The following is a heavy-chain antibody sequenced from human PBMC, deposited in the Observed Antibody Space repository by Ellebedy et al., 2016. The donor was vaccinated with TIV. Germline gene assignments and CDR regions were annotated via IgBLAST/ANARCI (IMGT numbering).Heavy chain of an antibody. Sequence: PGGSLRLSCEDSGFTFSSHGMNWVRQAPGKGLEWVAVISYEGSDKYYVDSVKGRFTISRDNSKNTVYLQMNSLRAEDTAVYYCARGASVYGDYVFDYWGQGTLVTVSS. CDR2: ISYEGSDK. CDR1: GFTFSSHG. CDR3: ARGASVYGDYVFDY. J-gene: IGHJ4*02. V-gene: IGHV3-30*03. D-gene: IGHD4-17*01.